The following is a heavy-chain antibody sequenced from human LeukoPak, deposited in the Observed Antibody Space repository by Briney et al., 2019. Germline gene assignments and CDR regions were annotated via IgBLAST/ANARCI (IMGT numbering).Heavy chain of an antibody. CDR2: IYYSGST. CDR1: GGSISSYY. J-gene: IGHJ3*02. D-gene: IGHD3-22*01. Sequence: SETLSLTCTVSGGSISSYYWSWIRQPPGKGLEWIGYIYYSGSTNYNPSLKSRVTISVDTSKNQFSLKLSSVTAADTAVYYCARVGYYDSSVYYGAFDIWGQGTMVTASS. CDR3: ARVGYYDSSVYYGAFDI. V-gene: IGHV4-59*01.